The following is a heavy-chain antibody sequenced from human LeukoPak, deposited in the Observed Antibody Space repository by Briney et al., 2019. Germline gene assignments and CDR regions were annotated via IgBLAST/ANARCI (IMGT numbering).Heavy chain of an antibody. CDR2: IYNGGAT. CDR1: GFIFSNYY. D-gene: IGHD1-26*01. J-gene: IGHJ4*02. CDR3: AKDQRWESPHYLDS. V-gene: IGHV3-53*01. Sequence: GGSLRLSCAASGFIFSNYYMNWVRQAPGKGLECVSVIYNGGATYYADSVKGRFTIFRDNSKNTLYVQMNSLRDEDTAVYYCAKDQRWESPHYLDSWGQGTLVTVSS.